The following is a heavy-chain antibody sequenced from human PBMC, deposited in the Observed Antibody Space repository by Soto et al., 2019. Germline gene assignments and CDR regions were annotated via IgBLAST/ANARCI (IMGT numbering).Heavy chain of an antibody. V-gene: IGHV4-59*08. CDR1: GGSISSYY. CDR2: IYYSGST. Sequence: ASETLSLTCTVSGGSISSYYWSWIRQPPGKGLEWIGYIYYSGSTNYNPSLKSRVTISVDTSKNQFSLKLSSVTAADTAVYYCARHDSAHIYSSGWSNSGLFDYWGQGTLVTVSS. J-gene: IGHJ4*02. D-gene: IGHD6-19*01. CDR3: ARHDSAHIYSSGWSNSGLFDY.